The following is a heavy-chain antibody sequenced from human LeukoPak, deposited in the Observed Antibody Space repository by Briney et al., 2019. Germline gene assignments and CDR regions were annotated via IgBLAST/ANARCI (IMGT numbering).Heavy chain of an antibody. CDR3: ARANYYDSSGYSRGAFDV. CDR2: IFHSGSA. D-gene: IGHD3-22*01. Sequence: SETLSLTCSVSGYSVSSGFYWGWIRQPPGKGLEWIGTIFHSGSAYYNPSLKSRVTISVDTSKNQFSLKLSSVTAADTAVYYCARANYYDSSGYSRGAFDVWAQGTMVTVSS. J-gene: IGHJ3*01. CDR1: GYSVSSGFY. V-gene: IGHV4-38-2*02.